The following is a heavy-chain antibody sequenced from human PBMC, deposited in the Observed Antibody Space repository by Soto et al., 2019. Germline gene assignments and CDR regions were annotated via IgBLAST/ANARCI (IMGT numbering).Heavy chain of an antibody. CDR2: MSRDGSVR. J-gene: IGHJ4*02. D-gene: IGHD2-21*01. V-gene: IGHV3-30*18. Sequence: QVQLVESGGGVVQPGRSLRLSCAASGFTFSNYGIHWVRQAPGNGLEWVAVMSRDGSVRYYADSVKGRFTISRDNSKNTLYLQVNNLRAEDTAVYYCAKEYCGGHCSSDYFDYWGQGTLVTVSS. CDR3: AKEYCGGHCSSDYFDY. CDR1: GFTFSNYG.